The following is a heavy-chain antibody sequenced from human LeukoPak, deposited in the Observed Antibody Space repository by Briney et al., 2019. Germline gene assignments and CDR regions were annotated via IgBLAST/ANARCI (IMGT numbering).Heavy chain of an antibody. CDR3: AKDRSSRYDFWSGSFSHYYYYYMDV. D-gene: IGHD3-3*01. V-gene: IGHV3-23*01. CDR1: GFTFSSYA. Sequence: GSLRLSCAASGFTFSSYAMSWVRQAPGKGLEWVSAISGGSADYADSVKGRFSISIDNSKKTLYLQMNSLRAEDTAVYYCAKDRSSRYDFWSGSFSHYYYYYMDVWGKGTTVTVSS. CDR2: ISGGSA. J-gene: IGHJ6*03.